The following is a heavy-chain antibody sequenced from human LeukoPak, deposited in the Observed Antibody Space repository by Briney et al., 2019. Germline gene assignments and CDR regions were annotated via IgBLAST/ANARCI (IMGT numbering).Heavy chain of an antibody. V-gene: IGHV4-59*08. CDR1: GGSISSYY. CDR2: IYYSGST. D-gene: IGHD1-26*01. J-gene: IGHJ4*02. CDR3: ARHGGSYSFDY. Sequence: SETLSLTCTVSGGSISSYYWSWIRQPPGKGLEWIGYIYYSGSTNYNPSLKSRVTISVDTSKNQFSLKLSSVTAADTAVYYCARHGGSYSFDYWGQGTLVTVSS.